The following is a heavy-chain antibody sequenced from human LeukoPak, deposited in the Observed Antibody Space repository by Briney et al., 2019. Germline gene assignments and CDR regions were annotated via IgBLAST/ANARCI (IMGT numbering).Heavy chain of an antibody. J-gene: IGHJ4*02. CDR3: ARDVGVTVADIDY. CDR1: GFTFSSYG. Sequence: GGSLRLSCAVSGFTFSSYGMHWVRQAPGKGLEWVAVIWFDGSKKYYADSVKGRYTISRDNSKSTLYLQMNSLRADDTAAYYCARDVGVTVADIDYWGQGTQVTVSS. D-gene: IGHD6-19*01. V-gene: IGHV3-33*01. CDR2: IWFDGSKK.